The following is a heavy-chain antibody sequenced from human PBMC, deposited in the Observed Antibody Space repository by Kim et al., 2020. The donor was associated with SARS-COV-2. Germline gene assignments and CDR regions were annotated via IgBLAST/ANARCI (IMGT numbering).Heavy chain of an antibody. V-gene: IGHV4-31*03. J-gene: IGHJ2*01. CDR1: GGSISSGGYY. CDR2: IYYSGST. D-gene: IGHD6-13*01. Sequence: SETLSLTCTVSGGSISSGGYYWSWIRQHPGKGLEWIGYIYYSGSTYYNPSLKSRVTISVDTSKNQFSLKLSSVTAADTAVYYCARSGDIAAAGSGWYFDLWGRGTLVTVSS. CDR3: ARSGDIAAAGSGWYFDL.